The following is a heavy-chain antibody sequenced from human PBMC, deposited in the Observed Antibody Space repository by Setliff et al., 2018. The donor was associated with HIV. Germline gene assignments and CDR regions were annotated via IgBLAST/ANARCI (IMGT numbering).Heavy chain of an antibody. CDR2: IIPVFGIG. V-gene: IGHV1-69*10. J-gene: IGHJ1*01. CDR1: GVTLSGYT. D-gene: IGHD3-22*01. Sequence: GASVKVSCKASGVTLSGYTVSWARQAPGQGLEWMGGIIPVFGIGSYAQQFQGRVTMTEDTSTDTAYMELSSLTSEDTAMYYCATIRAYYYDSSGQEYFQHWGHGSLVTVSS. CDR3: ATIRAYYYDSSGQEYFQH.